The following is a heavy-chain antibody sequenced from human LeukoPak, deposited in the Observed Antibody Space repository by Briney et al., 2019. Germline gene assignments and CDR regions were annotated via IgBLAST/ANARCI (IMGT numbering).Heavy chain of an antibody. CDR1: GGSISSGSYY. CDR2: IFTSGST. CDR3: ARVGRSITMIVVVASYFDY. Sequence: PSETLSLTCTVSGGSISSGSYYWSWIRQPAGKGLEWIGRIFTSGSTNYNPSLKSRVTISVDTSKNQFSLKLSSVTAADTAVYYCARVGRSITMIVVVASYFDYWGQGTLVTVSS. V-gene: IGHV4-61*02. D-gene: IGHD3-22*01. J-gene: IGHJ4*02.